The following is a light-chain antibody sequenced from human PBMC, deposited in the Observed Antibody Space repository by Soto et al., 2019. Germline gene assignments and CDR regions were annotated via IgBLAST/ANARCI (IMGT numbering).Light chain of an antibody. J-gene: IGKJ3*01. CDR2: ATS. CDR1: QSLNRNY. V-gene: IGKV3-20*01. Sequence: EIVLTQSPGTLSLSPGERASLSCRASQSLNRNYVAWYQQKVGQAPRLLIYATSGKATGIPDRLRGSGSGTEFNLTIARLEPEDFAVYYGQRYGLSPPFSFGPGTKVEIK. CDR3: QRYGLSPPFS.